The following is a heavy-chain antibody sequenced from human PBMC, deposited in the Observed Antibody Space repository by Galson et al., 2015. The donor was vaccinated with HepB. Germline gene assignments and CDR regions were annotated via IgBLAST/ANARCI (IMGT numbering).Heavy chain of an antibody. Sequence: SLRLSCAASGFTFSSYGMHWVRQAPGKGLEWVAVIWYDGSNKYYADSVKGRFTISRDNSKNTLYLQMNSLRAEDTAVYYCARRVYSGHYFDYWGQGTLVTVSS. D-gene: IGHD4-23*01. V-gene: IGHV3-33*01. CDR1: GFTFSSYG. J-gene: IGHJ4*02. CDR2: IWYDGSNK. CDR3: ARRVYSGHYFDY.